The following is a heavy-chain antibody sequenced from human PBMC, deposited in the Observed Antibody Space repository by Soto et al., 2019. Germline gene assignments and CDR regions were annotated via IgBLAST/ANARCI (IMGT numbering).Heavy chain of an antibody. V-gene: IGHV4-59*08. CDR3: ARHYPLGNNWNYFDY. CDR1: GGSISSYY. CDR2: LSYTGST. Sequence: QVQLQESGPGLVKPSETLSLTCSVSGGSISSYYWGWIRQPPGKGLEWIGYLSYTGSTDYSPSLKSRVTISVDTSKHQFYLKVRSVTAADTAIYFCARHYPLGNNWNYFDYWGRGTLVTVSS. J-gene: IGHJ4*02. D-gene: IGHD1-1*01.